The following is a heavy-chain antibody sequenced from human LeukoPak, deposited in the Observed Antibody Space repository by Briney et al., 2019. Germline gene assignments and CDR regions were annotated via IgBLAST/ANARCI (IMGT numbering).Heavy chain of an antibody. CDR1: VFTFTRHW. CDR2: VKKDGNQ. Sequence: PGGALRLSCAASVFTFTRHWMGWVRQAPGKGLEWVASVKKDGNQYSVDSVKGRFIISRDNARNSLSLQMSSLRVEDTAIYFCARGPDYGDRLDYDYWGQGTLVTVSS. D-gene: IGHD4-17*01. V-gene: IGHV3-7*01. CDR3: ARGPDYGDRLDYDY. J-gene: IGHJ4*02.